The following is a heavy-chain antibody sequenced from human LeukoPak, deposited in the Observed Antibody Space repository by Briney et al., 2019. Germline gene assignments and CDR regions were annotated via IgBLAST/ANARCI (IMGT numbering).Heavy chain of an antibody. V-gene: IGHV3-48*03. J-gene: IGHJ6*02. CDR3: ARDREWLVPGTYGMDV. CDR2: IGSSGSTI. Sequence: GGSLRLSCAASGFTFSSYEMNWVRQAPGKGLEWVSYIGSSGSTIYYADSVKGRFTISRDNAKNSLYLQMNSLRAEDTAVYYCARDREWLVPGTYGMDVWGQGTTVTVSS. CDR1: GFTFSSYE. D-gene: IGHD6-19*01.